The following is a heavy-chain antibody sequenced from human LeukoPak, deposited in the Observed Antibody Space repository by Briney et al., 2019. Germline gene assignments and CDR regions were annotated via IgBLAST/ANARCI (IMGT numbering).Heavy chain of an antibody. CDR2: ISSSGSTI. Sequence: GGSLRLSCAASGFSVSSNYMSWVRQAPGKGLEWVSYISSSGSTIYYADSVKGRFTISRDNAKNSLYLQMNSLRAEDTAVYYCARDVVRGFGDYWGQGTLVTVSS. CDR3: ARDVVRGFGDY. V-gene: IGHV3-11*01. J-gene: IGHJ4*02. D-gene: IGHD3-10*01. CDR1: GFSVSSNY.